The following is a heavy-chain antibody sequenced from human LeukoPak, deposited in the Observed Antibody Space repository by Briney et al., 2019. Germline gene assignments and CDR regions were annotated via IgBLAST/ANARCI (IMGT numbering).Heavy chain of an antibody. J-gene: IGHJ6*04. CDR2: ISYDGSNK. CDR3: AKDVRGMDV. V-gene: IGHV3-30*18. CDR1: GFTFSSDG. Sequence: GRSLRLSCAAAGFTFSSDGMHWVRQAPGKWLEWVAVISYDGSNKYYADSVKGRFTICRDNSKNTLYLQMNSLRAEDTVVYYCAKDVRGMDVWGKGTTVTVSS.